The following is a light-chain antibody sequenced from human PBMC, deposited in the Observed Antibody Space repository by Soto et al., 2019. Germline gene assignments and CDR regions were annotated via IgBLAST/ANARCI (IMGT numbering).Light chain of an antibody. J-gene: IGLJ3*02. CDR3: SSYTSSSTRV. CDR2: DVS. Sequence: QSALTQPASVSGSPGQSITISCTGTSSDVGGYNYVSWYQQHPGKAPKLIIYDVSNRPSGVSNRFSGSKSGSTASLTISGLQAEDEADYYCSSYTSSSTRVFGGGTKLNVL. V-gene: IGLV2-14*01. CDR1: SSDVGGYNY.